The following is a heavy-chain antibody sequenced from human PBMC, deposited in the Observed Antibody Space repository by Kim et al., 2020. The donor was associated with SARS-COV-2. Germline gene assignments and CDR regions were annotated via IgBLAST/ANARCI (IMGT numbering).Heavy chain of an antibody. CDR3: QRPAYTGHERGRDAFDI. J-gene: IGHJ3*02. CDR1: GYTFISYW. V-gene: IGHV5-51*01. D-gene: IGHD5-12*01. Sequence: GEALKISCKGTGYTFISYWIGWVRQASGKGSERMGVIYPSDSDNRYSTSFEGEVTLTAATTNDTAYLQWSSLKASDTVMYYSQRPAYTGHERGRDAFDIW. CDR2: IYPSDSDN.